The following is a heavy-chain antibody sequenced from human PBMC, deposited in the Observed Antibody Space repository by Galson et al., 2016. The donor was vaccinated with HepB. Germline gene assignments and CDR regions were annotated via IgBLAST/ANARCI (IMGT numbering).Heavy chain of an antibody. V-gene: IGHV4-30-4*01. J-gene: IGHJ5*02. D-gene: IGHD4-17*01. CDR2: IYYNGST. Sequence: TLSLTCTVSGGSISSGDYNWSWIRQPPGKGLEWIGYIYYNGSTYYNPSLKSRITITVDTSKNQFSLRLSSVTAADTALYYCARESHGCATRCLDPWGQGTLVTVSS. CDR3: ARESHGCATRCLDP. CDR1: GGSISSGDYN.